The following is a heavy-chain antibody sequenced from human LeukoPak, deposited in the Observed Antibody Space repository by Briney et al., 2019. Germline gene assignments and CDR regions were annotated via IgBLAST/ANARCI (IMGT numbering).Heavy chain of an antibody. Sequence: ASVKVSCKASGYTFTGYYMHWVRQAPGQGLEWMGWINPNSGGTNYAQKFQGRVTMTRDTSISTACMELSRLRSDDTAVYYCARAERRVYSGYDLGYWGQGTLVTVSS. J-gene: IGHJ4*02. CDR1: GYTFTGYY. CDR2: INPNSGGT. D-gene: IGHD5-12*01. CDR3: ARAERRVYSGYDLGY. V-gene: IGHV1-2*02.